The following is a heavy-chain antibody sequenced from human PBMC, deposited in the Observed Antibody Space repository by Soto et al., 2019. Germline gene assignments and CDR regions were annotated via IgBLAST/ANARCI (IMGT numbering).Heavy chain of an antibody. J-gene: IGHJ5*02. CDR1: GGSFSGYY. D-gene: IGHD6-13*01. CDR2: INHSGRT. V-gene: IGHV4-34*01. Sequence: QVQLQQWGAGLLKPSETLSLTCAVYGGSFSGYYWSWIRQPPGKGLGWIGEINHSGRTNYNPSLKSQVTISVDPSKNQFSLKLSSATAADTAVYYCARARSSSWYNDPWGQGTLVTVSS. CDR3: ARARSSSWYNDP.